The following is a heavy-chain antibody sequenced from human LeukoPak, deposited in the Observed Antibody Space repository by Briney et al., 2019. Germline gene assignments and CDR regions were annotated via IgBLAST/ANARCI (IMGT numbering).Heavy chain of an antibody. Sequence: SVKVSRKASGGTFSSYAISWVRQAPGQGLEWMGRIIPIFGTANYAQKFQGRVTITTDESTSTAYMELSSLRSEDTAVYYCARVGSGSYGAFDIWGQGTMVTVSS. D-gene: IGHD1-26*01. CDR2: IIPIFGTA. CDR3: ARVGSGSYGAFDI. J-gene: IGHJ3*02. V-gene: IGHV1-69*05. CDR1: GGTFSSYA.